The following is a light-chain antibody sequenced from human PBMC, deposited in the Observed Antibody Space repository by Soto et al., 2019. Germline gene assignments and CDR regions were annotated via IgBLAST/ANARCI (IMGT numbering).Light chain of an antibody. CDR1: SSDVGRYNY. CDR2: EVT. V-gene: IGLV2-8*01. Sequence: QPVLTQPPSASGSPGQSVTISCIGTSSDVGRYNYVSWYQHHPGKAPKLIIYEVTKRPSGVPDRFSGSKSGNTASLTVSGLQVDDEADYYCSSYVGGNNYVFGPGTKLTVL. J-gene: IGLJ1*01. CDR3: SSYVGGNNYV.